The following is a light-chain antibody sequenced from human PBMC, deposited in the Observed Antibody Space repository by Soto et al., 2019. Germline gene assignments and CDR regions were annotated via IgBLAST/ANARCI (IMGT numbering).Light chain of an antibody. CDR3: QQYNDWPPIT. CDR1: QSVSSD. CDR2: GAS. Sequence: EVVMTQSPATLSLSPGERATLSCRASQSVSSDLAWYQQKPGQAPRLLIYGASTRATDIPARFSGGGSGTEFTLTISSLQSEDFAICRCQQYNDWPPITFGPGTRVDFK. V-gene: IGKV3-15*01. J-gene: IGKJ3*01.